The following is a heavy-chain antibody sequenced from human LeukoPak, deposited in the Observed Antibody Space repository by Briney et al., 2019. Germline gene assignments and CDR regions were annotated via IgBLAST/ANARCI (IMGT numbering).Heavy chain of an antibody. V-gene: IGHV3-30*18. CDR2: ISYDGSNK. CDR3: AKGGPRDSGGYSFDY. CDR1: GFTFSSYG. Sequence: PGGSLRLSCAASGFTFSSYGMHWVRQAPGKGLEWVAVISYDGSNKYYADSVKGRFTISRDNSKNTLSLQINSLRAEDTAVYYCAKGGPRDSGGYSFDYWGQGTLVTVSS. J-gene: IGHJ4*02. D-gene: IGHD3-22*01.